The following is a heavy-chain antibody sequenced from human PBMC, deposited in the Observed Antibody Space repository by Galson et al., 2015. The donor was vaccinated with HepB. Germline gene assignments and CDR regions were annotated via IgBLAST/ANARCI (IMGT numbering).Heavy chain of an antibody. CDR2: IDWDDDK. CDR1: GFSLSTSGMC. CDR3: ARDCSGGRKVGMDV. J-gene: IGHJ6*02. V-gene: IGHV2-70*11. Sequence: PALVKPTQTLTLTCTFSGFSLSTSGMCVSWIRQPPGKALEWLARIDWDDDKYYSTSLKTRLTISKDTSKNQVVLTMTNMDPVDTATYYCARDCSGGRKVGMDVWGQGTTVTVSS. D-gene: IGHD2-15*01.